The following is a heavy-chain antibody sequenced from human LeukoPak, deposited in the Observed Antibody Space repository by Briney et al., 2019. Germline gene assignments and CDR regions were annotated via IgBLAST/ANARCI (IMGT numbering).Heavy chain of an antibody. Sequence: GGSLRLSCAASGFTFSIYAMAWVRQAPGKGLEWVSIISDNSWATFYADSVQGRFSISRDNSRNTLYLQMNRLRADDAAIYYCATRAGVAVAGTVADYWGQGTLVTVSS. CDR2: ISDNSWAT. D-gene: IGHD6-19*01. CDR1: GFTFSIYA. V-gene: IGHV3-23*01. J-gene: IGHJ4*02. CDR3: ATRAGVAVAGTVADY.